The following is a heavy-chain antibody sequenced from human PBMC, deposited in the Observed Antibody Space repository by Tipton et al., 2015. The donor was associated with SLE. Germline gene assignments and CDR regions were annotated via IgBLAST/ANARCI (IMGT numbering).Heavy chain of an antibody. CDR3: VSSGYPLGSYVV. D-gene: IGHD3-9*01. CDR2: IHSRGST. CDR1: GVSVSSGGYY. Sequence: TLSLICTVSGVSVSSGGYYWNWIRQHPGTGLEWIGCIHSRGSTYYTPSLKRRLTMSVDTSNNQFSLQLSSVTAVDTALYYCVSSGYPLGSYVVWGQRKMVTVS. V-gene: IGHV4-31*03. J-gene: IGHJ3*01.